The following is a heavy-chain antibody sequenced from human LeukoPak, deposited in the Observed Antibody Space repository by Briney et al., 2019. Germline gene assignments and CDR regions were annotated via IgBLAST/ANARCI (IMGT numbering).Heavy chain of an antibody. CDR3: ARVRYRLAETYIDY. V-gene: IGHV1-2*02. J-gene: IGHJ4*02. D-gene: IGHD3-16*01. CDR1: GYTFTGYY. CDR2: INPNSGDT. Sequence: ASVKVSCKASGYTFTGYYMHWVRQAPGQGLEWMGWINPNSGDTNYAQKFQGRVTMTRDTSISTAYMELSRLRSDDAAVYYCARVRYRLAETYIDYWGQGTLVTVSS.